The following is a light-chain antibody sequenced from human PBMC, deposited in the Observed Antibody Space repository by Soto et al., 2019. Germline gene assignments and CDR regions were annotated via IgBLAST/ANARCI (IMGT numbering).Light chain of an antibody. Sequence: EVVLTQSPATLSLSPGEGATLSCRASQSIGNYLAWYQQKPGQAPRLLIYATSNRATGIPARFSGSGSGTEFTLTISSLEPEDVAVYYCQQRSSWVFTFCPGTNVDIK. CDR2: ATS. V-gene: IGKV3-11*01. J-gene: IGKJ3*01. CDR1: QSIGNY. CDR3: QQRSSWVFT.